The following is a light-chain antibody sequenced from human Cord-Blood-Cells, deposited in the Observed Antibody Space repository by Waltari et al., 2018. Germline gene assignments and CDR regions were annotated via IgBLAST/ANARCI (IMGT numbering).Light chain of an antibody. J-gene: IGLJ3*02. CDR2: DVS. V-gene: IGLV2-14*03. CDR1: SSDVGGYNY. Sequence: QSALTPPASVSGSPGQSITISCTGTSSDVGGYNYVSWYQHHPGKAHKRMIYDVSKRPSGVSNRFSRSKSGNTASLAISGLQAEDEADYYCSSYTSSSTWVFGGGTKLTVL. CDR3: SSYTSSSTWV.